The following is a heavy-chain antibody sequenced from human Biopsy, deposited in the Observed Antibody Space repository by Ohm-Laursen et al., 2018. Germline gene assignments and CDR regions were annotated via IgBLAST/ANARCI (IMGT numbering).Heavy chain of an antibody. Sequence: ASVKVSCKVSEYTLTELPMHWVRQAPGKGLEWMGGFDPEHGETLYAQKFQGRVTMTEDTSTDTAYMELSSLRSEDTAVYYCARGPHSGSHSCFDYWGRGTLVTVSS. V-gene: IGHV1-24*01. CDR2: FDPEHGET. D-gene: IGHD1-26*01. J-gene: IGHJ4*02. CDR3: ARGPHSGSHSCFDY. CDR1: EYTLTELP.